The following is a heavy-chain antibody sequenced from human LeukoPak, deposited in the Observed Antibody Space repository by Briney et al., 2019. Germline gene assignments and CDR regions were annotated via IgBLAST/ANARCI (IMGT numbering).Heavy chain of an antibody. CDR1: GYTFTSYG. CDR2: ISAYNGNT. V-gene: IGHV1-18*01. D-gene: IGHD3-9*01. Sequence: GASVKVPCKASGYTFTSYGISWVRQAPGQGLEWMGWISAYNGNTNYAQKLQGRVTMTTDTSTSTAYMELRSLRSDDTAVYYCAREETYYDILTGYFLAGFFDYWGQGTLVTVSS. CDR3: AREETYYDILTGYFLAGFFDY. J-gene: IGHJ4*02.